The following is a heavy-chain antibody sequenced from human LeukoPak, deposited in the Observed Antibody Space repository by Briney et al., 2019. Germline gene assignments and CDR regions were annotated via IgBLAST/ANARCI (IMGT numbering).Heavy chain of an antibody. Sequence: ASVKVSCKASGYRFISNYIQWVRQAPGLGPEWMGWMHPGNGNTRYAEKFQGRVTMTRDTSMTGTSLDLPSLRFDAEAALYCAREGSYCVCRDCSSFDLWGERTLIPLSS. V-gene: IGHV1-2*02. J-gene: IGHJ4*02. CDR2: MHPGNGNT. CDR1: GYRFISNY. D-gene: IGHD2-21*02. CDR3: AREGSYCVCRDCSSFDL.